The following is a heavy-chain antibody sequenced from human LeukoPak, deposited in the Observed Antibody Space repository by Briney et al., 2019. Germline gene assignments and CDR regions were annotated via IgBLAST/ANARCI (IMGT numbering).Heavy chain of an antibody. D-gene: IGHD2/OR15-2a*01. Sequence: GGSLRLSCAASGFTFSSYSMNWVRQAPGKGLEWVSYISSSSSTIYYADSVKGRFTISRDNAKNSLYLQMNSLRAEDTAVYYCARDISPLGLYYYYGMDVWGQGTTVTVSS. CDR1: GFTFSSYS. V-gene: IGHV3-48*04. J-gene: IGHJ6*02. CDR3: ARDISPLGLYYYYGMDV. CDR2: ISSSSSTI.